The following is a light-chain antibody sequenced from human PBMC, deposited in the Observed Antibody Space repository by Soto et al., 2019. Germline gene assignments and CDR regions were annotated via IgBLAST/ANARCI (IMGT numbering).Light chain of an antibody. V-gene: IGLV2-8*01. CDR1: SSDVGGYNY. CDR3: SSYAGSNKPV. Sequence: QSVLTQPPSASGSPGQSVTISCTGTSSDVGGYNYVSWYQQHPGKAPKLMIYEVSKRPSGVPDRFSGSKSGNTASLTVSGLQPEDEADYYCSSYAGSNKPVFGTGTKGTVL. J-gene: IGLJ1*01. CDR2: EVS.